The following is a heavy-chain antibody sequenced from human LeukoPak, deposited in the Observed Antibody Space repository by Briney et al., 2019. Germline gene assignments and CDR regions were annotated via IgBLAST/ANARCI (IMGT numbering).Heavy chain of an antibody. Sequence: ASVKVSCKASGGTFSSYAISWVRQAPGQGLEWMGWMNPNSGNTGYAQKFQGRVTITRNTSISTAYMELSSLRSEDTAVYYCARAAYGLPAFDIWGQGTMVTVSS. D-gene: IGHD4-17*01. J-gene: IGHJ3*02. CDR2: MNPNSGNT. CDR3: ARAAYGLPAFDI. V-gene: IGHV1-8*03. CDR1: GGTFSSYA.